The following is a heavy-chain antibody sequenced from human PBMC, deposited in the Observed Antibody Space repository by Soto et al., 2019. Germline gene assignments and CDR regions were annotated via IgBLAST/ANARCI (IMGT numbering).Heavy chain of an antibody. CDR2: IYYSGST. J-gene: IGHJ5*02. V-gene: IGHV4-31*03. D-gene: IGHD3-3*01. CDR1: GCSISSGGYY. Sequence: PSETLSLTCTVSGCSISSGGYYWSWIRQHPGKGLEWIGYIYYSGSTYYNPSLKSRVTISVDTSKNQFSLKLSSVTAADTAVYYCASTASGSTNWFDPWGQGTLVTVSS. CDR3: ASTASGSTNWFDP.